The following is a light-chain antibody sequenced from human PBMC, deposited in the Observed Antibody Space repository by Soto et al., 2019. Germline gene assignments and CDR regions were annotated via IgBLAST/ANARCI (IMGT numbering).Light chain of an antibody. CDR3: SSYTTGGSYV. V-gene: IGLV2-14*01. J-gene: IGLJ1*01. CDR1: SRDVGGYNS. Sequence: QSALTQPASVSGSPGLSIAISCTGTSRDVGGYNSVSWYQQQPGKVPKLMSYDVSNRPSGVSNRFSGSKSGNTAPLTISGLQAEDEGDYSGSSYTTGGSYVFGTGTKLTVL. CDR2: DVS.